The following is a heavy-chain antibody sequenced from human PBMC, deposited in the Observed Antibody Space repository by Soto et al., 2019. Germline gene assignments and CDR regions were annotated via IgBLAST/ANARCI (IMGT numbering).Heavy chain of an antibody. J-gene: IGHJ6*03. V-gene: IGHV4-39*01. CDR1: GGSISGSSYY. D-gene: IGHD2-2*01. CDR2: IYYSGST. CDR3: ARAGGVVPAAEHYYYYYMDV. Sequence: SETLCLTCTVAGGSISGSSYYWGWIRQPPGKGLEWIGSIYYSGSTYYNPSLKSRVTISIDTSKNQFSLKLSSVTAADTAVYYCARAGGVVPAAEHYYYYYMDVWGKGTTVTVSS.